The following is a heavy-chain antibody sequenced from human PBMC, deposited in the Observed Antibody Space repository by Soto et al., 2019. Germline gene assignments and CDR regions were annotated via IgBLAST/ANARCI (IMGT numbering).Heavy chain of an antibody. Sequence: QMQLQESGPGLVKPSETLALTCTVSGASVSSGYWSWIRQPPGKGLEWIGFMYFGGSFNYNPSLPSRVTISVETSKNQFSMKVTSVTAADPAVYYCARSYYDSTGFAVDPWGQGTLVTVSS. CDR3: ARSYYDSTGFAVDP. CDR1: GASVSSGY. D-gene: IGHD3-22*01. CDR2: MYFGGSF. J-gene: IGHJ5*02. V-gene: IGHV4-59*02.